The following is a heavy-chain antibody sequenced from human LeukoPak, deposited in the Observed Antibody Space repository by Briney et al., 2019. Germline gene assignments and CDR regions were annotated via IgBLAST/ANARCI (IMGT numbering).Heavy chain of an antibody. CDR2: INSDGSST. J-gene: IGHJ3*02. CDR1: GFTFSSYW. V-gene: IGHV3-74*01. CDR3: ARDALADAFDI. Sequence: GGSLRLSCAASGFTFSSYWMHWVREAPGKGLVWVSRINSDGSSTSYADSVKGRFTISRDNAKNTLYLQMNSLRAEDTAVYYCARDALADAFDIWGQGTMVTVSS.